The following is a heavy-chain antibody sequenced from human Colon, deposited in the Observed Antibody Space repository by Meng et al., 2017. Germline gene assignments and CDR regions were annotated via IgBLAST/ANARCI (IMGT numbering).Heavy chain of an antibody. J-gene: IGHJ5*02. CDR1: GFTLKNNY. CDR3: ATESFAA. V-gene: IGHV3-66*02. Sequence: GQRVESGGDLVQPGGSLRLSCVVSGFTLKNNYIHWVRQDPVRGLEWVAILYSGRITYYADSVKGRFTISRDDSKNTVHLQMNSLTVDDTALYYCATESFAAWGQGTLVTVSS. CDR2: LYSGRIT. D-gene: IGHD3-16*02.